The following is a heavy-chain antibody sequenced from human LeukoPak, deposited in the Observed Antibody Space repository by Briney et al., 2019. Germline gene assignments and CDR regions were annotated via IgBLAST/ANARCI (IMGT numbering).Heavy chain of an antibody. J-gene: IGHJ6*03. Sequence: SETLSLTCTVSGGSISSYYWSWIRQPPGKGLEWIGYIYTSGSTNYNPSLKSRVTISVDTSKNQFSLKLSSVTAADTAVYYCARQRYSSGYGYYYYYMDVWGKGTTVTVSS. D-gene: IGHD6-25*01. V-gene: IGHV4-4*09. CDR3: ARQRYSSGYGYYYYYMDV. CDR1: GGSISSYY. CDR2: IYTSGST.